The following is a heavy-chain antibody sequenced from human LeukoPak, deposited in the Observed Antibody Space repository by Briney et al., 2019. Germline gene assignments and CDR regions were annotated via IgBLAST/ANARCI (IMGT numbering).Heavy chain of an antibody. V-gene: IGHV3-21*04. D-gene: IGHD3-10*01. CDR2: ISGSGSYI. Sequence: GGSLRLSCAASGFTFSDYSMNWVRQTPRKGLEWVTCISGSGSYIYYADSVKGRFTISRDNAKNSLHLQVNSLRAEDTAVYYCAKSLYGSGSWRNHYYMDVWGKGTTVTVSS. CDR1: GFTFSDYS. J-gene: IGHJ6*03. CDR3: AKSLYGSGSWRNHYYMDV.